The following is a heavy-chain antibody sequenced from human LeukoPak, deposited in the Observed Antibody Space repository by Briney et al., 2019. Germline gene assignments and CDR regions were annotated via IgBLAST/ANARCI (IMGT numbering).Heavy chain of an antibody. CDR1: GYTFTSYY. CDR3: ARARGVYCSSTSCRTYNWFDP. D-gene: IGHD2-2*01. Sequence: GASVKVSCKASGYTFTSYYMHWVRQAPGQGLEWMGVINPSGGSTSYAQKFQGRVTMTRDTSTSTVYMELSILRSEDTAVYYCARARGVYCSSTSCRTYNWFDPWGQGTLVTVSS. V-gene: IGHV1-46*01. J-gene: IGHJ5*02. CDR2: INPSGGST.